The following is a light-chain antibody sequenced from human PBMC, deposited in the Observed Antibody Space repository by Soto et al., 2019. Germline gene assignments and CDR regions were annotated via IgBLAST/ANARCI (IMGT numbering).Light chain of an antibody. CDR2: EAS. Sequence: QSVLTQPPSVSGSPGQSVTISCTGTSTDFVSYNRVSWYQQPPGTAPKLIIYEASNRPSGVPDRFSGSKSGNTASLTISGLQAEDEAEFYCSSYRSSGALVFGGGTKLTVL. CDR1: STDFVSYNR. V-gene: IGLV2-18*02. J-gene: IGLJ3*02. CDR3: SSYRSSGALV.